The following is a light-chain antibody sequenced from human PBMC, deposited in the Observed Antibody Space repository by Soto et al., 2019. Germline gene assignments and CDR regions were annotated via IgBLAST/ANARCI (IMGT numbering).Light chain of an antibody. CDR1: ISDVGAYNY. CDR2: EVS. V-gene: IGLV2-8*01. CDR3: SSYAGSNNYV. Sequence: QSVLTQPASVSGSPGQSITISCTGSISDVGAYNYVSWYQQHPGKAPKLMIYEVSKRPSGVPDRFSGSKSGNTASLTVSGLQAEDEADYYCSSYAGSNNYVFGTGTRSPS. J-gene: IGLJ1*01.